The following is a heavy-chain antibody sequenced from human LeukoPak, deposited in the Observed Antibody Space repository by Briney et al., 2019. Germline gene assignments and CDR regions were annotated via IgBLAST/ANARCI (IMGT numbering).Heavy chain of an antibody. D-gene: IGHD3-10*01. CDR2: INHSGST. CDR1: GGSFSGYY. J-gene: IGHJ5*02. V-gene: IGHV4-34*01. Sequence: NPSETLSLTCAVYGGSFSGYYWSWVRQPPGKGLEWIGEINHSGSTNYNPSLKSRVTISVDTSKNQFSLKLSSVTAADTAVYYCARGRMVRGVGWFDPWGQGTLVTVSS. CDR3: ARGRMVRGVGWFDP.